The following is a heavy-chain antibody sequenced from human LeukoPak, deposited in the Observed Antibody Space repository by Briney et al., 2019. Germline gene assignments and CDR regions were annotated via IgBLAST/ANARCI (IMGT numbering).Heavy chain of an antibody. CDR3: ARHSLVVPPDY. CDR1: GGSISSGGYS. CDR2: IYHSGST. V-gene: IGHV4-30-2*03. D-gene: IGHD2-8*01. Sequence: TSQTLSLTCAVSGGSISSGGYSWSWIRQPPGKGLEWIGYIYHSGSTYYNPSLKSRVTISVDTSKNQFSLKLSSVTAADTAVYYCARHSLVVPPDYWGQGTLVTVSS. J-gene: IGHJ4*02.